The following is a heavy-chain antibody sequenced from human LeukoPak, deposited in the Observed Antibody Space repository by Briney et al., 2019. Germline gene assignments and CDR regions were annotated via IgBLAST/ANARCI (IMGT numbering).Heavy chain of an antibody. J-gene: IGHJ5*02. D-gene: IGHD3-22*01. V-gene: IGHV3-21*01. CDR3: ARAFSDYYDSSGPNWFDP. CDR1: GFTFSSYS. CDR2: ISSSSSYI. Sequence: PGGYLRLSCAASGFTFSSYSMNWVRQAPGKGLEWVSSISSSSSYIYYADSVKGRFTISRDNAKNSLYLQMNSLRAEDTAVYYCARAFSDYYDSSGPNWFDPWGQGTLVTVSS.